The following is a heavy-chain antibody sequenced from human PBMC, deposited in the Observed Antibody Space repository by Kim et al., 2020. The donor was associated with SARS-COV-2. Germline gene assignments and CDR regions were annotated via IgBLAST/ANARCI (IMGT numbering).Heavy chain of an antibody. CDR3: ASQVGYYYDSSGPD. V-gene: IGHV3-21*01. CDR2: ISSSSSYI. D-gene: IGHD3-22*01. Sequence: GGSLRLSCAASGFTFSSYSMNWVRQAPGKGLEWVSSISSSSSYIYYADSVKGRFTISRDNAKNSLYLQMNSLRAEDTAVYYCASQVGYYYDSSGPDWGQGTLVTVSS. CDR1: GFTFSSYS. J-gene: IGHJ4*02.